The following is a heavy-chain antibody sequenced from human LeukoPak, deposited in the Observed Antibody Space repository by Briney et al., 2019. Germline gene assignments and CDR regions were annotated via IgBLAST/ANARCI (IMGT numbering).Heavy chain of an antibody. J-gene: IGHJ4*02. CDR2: INHSGST. CDR1: GGSFSGYY. Sequence: PSETLSLTCAVYGGSFSGYYWSWIRQPPGKGLEWIGEINHSGSTNYNPSLKSRVTISVDTSKNQFSLKLSSVTAADTAVYYCARGPGLAATTYYFDYWGQGTLVTVSS. CDR3: ARGPGLAATTYYFDY. D-gene: IGHD2-15*01. V-gene: IGHV4-34*01.